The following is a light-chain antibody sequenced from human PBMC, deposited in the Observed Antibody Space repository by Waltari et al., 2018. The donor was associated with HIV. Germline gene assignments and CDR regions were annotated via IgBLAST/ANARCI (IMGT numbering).Light chain of an antibody. CDR1: NIGSNT. Sequence: SYVLTQPPSVSVAPGQTARLTCGGNNIGSNTVHWYQQSPGQAPALVVHADSDRPSGIPERFSGSNSGNTATLTISRVEAGDEADYYCQVWDSRSDHPVLGGGTRLTVL. V-gene: IGLV3-21*02. CDR2: ADS. J-gene: IGLJ3*02. CDR3: QVWDSRSDHPV.